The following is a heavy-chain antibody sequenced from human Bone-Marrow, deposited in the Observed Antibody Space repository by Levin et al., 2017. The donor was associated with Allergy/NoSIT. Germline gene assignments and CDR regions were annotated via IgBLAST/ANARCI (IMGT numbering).Heavy chain of an antibody. CDR1: GFTFSSYA. J-gene: IGHJ3*02. CDR2: ISGSGGST. Sequence: GESLKISCAASGFTFSSYAMSWVRQAPGKGLEWVSAISGSGGSTYYADSVKGRFTISRDNSKNTLYLQMNSLRAEDTAVYYCAKELGYYDSSGPWGRYDAFDIWGQGTMVTVSS. D-gene: IGHD3-22*01. V-gene: IGHV3-23*01. CDR3: AKELGYYDSSGPWGRYDAFDI.